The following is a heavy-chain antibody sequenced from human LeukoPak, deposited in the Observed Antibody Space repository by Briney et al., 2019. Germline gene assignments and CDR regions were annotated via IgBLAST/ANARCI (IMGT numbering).Heavy chain of an antibody. D-gene: IGHD3-22*01. Sequence: GGSLILSCAASGFSFSSYTMNWVRQAPGRGLEWVSSITSSSTYIYYADSVRGRFTVSRDNAKNALYLQMNSLRAEDTAVYFCARDLDYYDGSGYSSSALDYWGQGTLLTVSS. CDR3: ARDLDYYDGSGYSSSALDY. CDR1: GFSFSSYT. CDR2: ITSSSTYI. J-gene: IGHJ4*02. V-gene: IGHV3-21*01.